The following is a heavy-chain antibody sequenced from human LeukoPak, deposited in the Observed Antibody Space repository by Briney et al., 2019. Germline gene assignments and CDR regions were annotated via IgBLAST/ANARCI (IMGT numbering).Heavy chain of an antibody. J-gene: IGHJ6*03. CDR2: IYYSGST. CDR1: GGSISSSSYY. V-gene: IGHV4-39*07. Sequence: SETLSLTCTVSGGSISSSSYYWGWIRQPPGKGLEWIGSIYYSGSTYYNPSLKSRVTISVDTSKNQFSLKLSSVTAADTAVYYCARDHYYGSGIYYYYMDVWGKGTTVTVSS. D-gene: IGHD3-10*01. CDR3: ARDHYYGSGIYYYYMDV.